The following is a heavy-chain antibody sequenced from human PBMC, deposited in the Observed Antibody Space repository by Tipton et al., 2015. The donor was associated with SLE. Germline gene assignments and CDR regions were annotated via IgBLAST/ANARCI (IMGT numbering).Heavy chain of an antibody. V-gene: IGHV4-61*02. J-gene: IGHJ3*02. Sequence: LRLSCTVSGDSFSSGSSSWTWIRQPAGKGLEWIGRIYTSGSTHYNPSLKSRVTISLDTSKNQFSLKLSSVTAADTAVYYCARTQLRVSPNAFDIWGQGTMVTVSS. CDR3: ARTQLRVSPNAFDI. CDR1: GDSFSSGSSS. D-gene: IGHD3-3*01. CDR2: IYTSGST.